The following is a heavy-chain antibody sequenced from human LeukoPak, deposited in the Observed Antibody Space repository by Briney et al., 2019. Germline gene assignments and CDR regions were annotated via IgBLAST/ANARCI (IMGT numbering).Heavy chain of an antibody. V-gene: IGHV3-30-3*01. CDR1: GFTFSSYA. CDR3: ASYAY. CDR2: ISYDGSNK. Sequence: GGSLRLSCAAPGFTFSSYAMHWVRQAPGKGLEWVAVISYDGSNKYYADSVKGRFTISRDNSKNTLYLQMNSLRAEDTAVYYCASYAYWGQGTLVTVSS. J-gene: IGHJ4*02. D-gene: IGHD4-17*01.